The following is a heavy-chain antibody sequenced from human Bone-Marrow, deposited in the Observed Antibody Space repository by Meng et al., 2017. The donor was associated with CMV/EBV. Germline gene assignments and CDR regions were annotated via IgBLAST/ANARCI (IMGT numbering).Heavy chain of an antibody. CDR3: AKDPYGGNSYYYYGMDV. CDR1: GFTFSSYA. Sequence: GGSLRLSCAASGFTFSSYAMHWVRQAPGKGLEWVAFIRYDGSNKYYADSVKGRFTISRDNSKNTLYLQMNSLRAEDTAVYYCAKDPYGGNSYYYYGMDVWGQGTTVTVSS. V-gene: IGHV3-30*02. CDR2: IRYDGSNK. J-gene: IGHJ6*02. D-gene: IGHD4-23*01.